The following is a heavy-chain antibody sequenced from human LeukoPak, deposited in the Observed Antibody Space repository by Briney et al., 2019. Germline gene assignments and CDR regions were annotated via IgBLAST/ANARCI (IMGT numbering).Heavy chain of an antibody. CDR1: GFTFSNYA. D-gene: IGHD5-12*01. Sequence: GGSLRLSCAVSGFTFSNYAMHWVRQAPGKGLEHVSAINSNGGSTYYADSVKGRFTISRDNSKNTLYLQMSSLRAEDMAVYYCARWMSGLDYWGQGTLVTVSS. J-gene: IGHJ4*02. CDR3: ARWMSGLDY. CDR2: INSNGGST. V-gene: IGHV3-64*02.